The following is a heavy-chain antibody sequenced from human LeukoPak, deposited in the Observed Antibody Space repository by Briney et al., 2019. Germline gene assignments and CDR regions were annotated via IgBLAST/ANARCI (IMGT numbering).Heavy chain of an antibody. CDR2: IIPILGIA. V-gene: IGHV1-69*02. CDR3: AALVPAAIGRWFDP. Sequence: RASVKVSCKASGGTFSSYTISWVRQAPGQGLEWMGRIIPILGIANYAQKFQGRVTITADKSTSTAYMELSSLRSEDTAMYYCAALVPAAIGRWFDPWGQGTLVTVSS. CDR1: GGTFSSYT. J-gene: IGHJ5*02. D-gene: IGHD2-2*02.